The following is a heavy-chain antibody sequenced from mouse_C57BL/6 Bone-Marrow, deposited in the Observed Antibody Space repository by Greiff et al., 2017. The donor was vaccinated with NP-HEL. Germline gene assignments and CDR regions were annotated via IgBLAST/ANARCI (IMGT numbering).Heavy chain of an antibody. V-gene: IGHV1-81*01. Sequence: QVQLQQSGAELARPGASVKLSCKASGYTFTSYGISWVKQRTGQGLEWIGEIYPRSGNTYYNEKFKGKATLTADKSSSTAYMELRSLTSEDAAFYFCARSLYYGSSLFAYWGQGTLVTVSA. D-gene: IGHD1-1*01. CDR3: ARSLYYGSSLFAY. CDR2: IYPRSGNT. J-gene: IGHJ3*01. CDR1: GYTFTSYG.